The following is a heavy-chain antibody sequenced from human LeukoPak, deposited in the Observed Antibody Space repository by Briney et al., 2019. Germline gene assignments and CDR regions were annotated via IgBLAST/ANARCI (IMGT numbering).Heavy chain of an antibody. CDR3: ARAPFNYYMDV. D-gene: IGHD3-3*02. CDR1: NGSMSSHH. CDR2: IYTSGST. V-gene: IGHV4-4*07. J-gene: IGHJ6*03. Sequence: PSETLSLTCTVSNGSMSSHHWSWIRQPAGKGLEWIGRIYTSGSTNYNPSPKSRVTMSVDTSKNQFSLKMTSVTAADTAVYYCARAPFNYYMDVWGKGTTVTVSS.